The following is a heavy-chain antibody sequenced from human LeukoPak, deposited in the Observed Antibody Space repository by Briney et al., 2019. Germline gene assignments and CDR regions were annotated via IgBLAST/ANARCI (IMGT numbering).Heavy chain of an antibody. CDR1: GYTFTGYY. J-gene: IGHJ4*02. V-gene: IGHV1-2*02. D-gene: IGHD1-26*01. Sequence: ASVKVSCKASGYTFTGYYMHWVRQAPGQGLERMGWINPNSGGTNYAQKFQGRVTMTRDTSISTAYMELSRLRSDDTAVYYCARGHVGATTGFDYWGQGTLVTVSS. CDR3: ARGHVGATTGFDY. CDR2: INPNSGGT.